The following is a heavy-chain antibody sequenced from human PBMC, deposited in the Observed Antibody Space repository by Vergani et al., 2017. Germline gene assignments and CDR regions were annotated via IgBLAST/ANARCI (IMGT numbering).Heavy chain of an antibody. V-gene: IGHV4-39*01. CDR3: ARISLLDILTGYLAGLESIYAFDI. J-gene: IGHJ3*02. CDR2: IYYSGSN. D-gene: IGHD3-9*01. CDR1: GGSISSSSYY. Sequence: QLQLQESGPGLVKPSETLSLTCTVSGGSISSSSYYWGWIRQPPGKGLEWIGSIYYSGSNYYNPSLKSRVTISVDPSKNTFSLKLSSVTAADTAVYYCARISLLDILTGYLAGLESIYAFDIWGQGTMVTVSS.